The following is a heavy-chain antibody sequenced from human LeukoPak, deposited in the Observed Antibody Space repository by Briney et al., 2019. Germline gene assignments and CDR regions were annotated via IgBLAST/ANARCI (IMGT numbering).Heavy chain of an antibody. D-gene: IGHD1-1*01. Sequence: SETLSLTCTVSGGSISSGGYYWSWIRQPPGKGLEWIGYIYHSGSTNYNPSLKSRVTISVDTSKNQFSLKLSSVTAADTAVYYCAREGVLLTSHWNVIDYWGQGTLVTVSS. CDR3: AREGVLLTSHWNVIDY. CDR1: GGSISSGGYY. CDR2: IYHSGST. V-gene: IGHV4-61*08. J-gene: IGHJ4*02.